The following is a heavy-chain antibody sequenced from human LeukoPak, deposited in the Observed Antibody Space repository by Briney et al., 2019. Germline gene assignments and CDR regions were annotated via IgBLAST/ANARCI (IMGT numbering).Heavy chain of an antibody. J-gene: IGHJ6*03. CDR2: INHSGST. Sequence: GSLRLSCAASGFTFSSHWMSWVRQPPGKGLEWIGEINHSGSTNYNPSLKSRVTISVDTSKNQFSLKLSSVTAADTAVYYCARERKQLVRNYYYYMDVWGKGTTVTVSS. CDR1: GFTFSSHW. V-gene: IGHV4-34*01. D-gene: IGHD6-13*01. CDR3: ARERKQLVRNYYYYMDV.